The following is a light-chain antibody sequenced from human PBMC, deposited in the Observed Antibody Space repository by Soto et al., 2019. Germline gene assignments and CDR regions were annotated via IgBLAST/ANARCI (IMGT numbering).Light chain of an antibody. CDR3: QQRGNWPSLT. CDR2: DAS. CDR1: QSVSSY. V-gene: IGKV3-11*01. J-gene: IGKJ4*01. Sequence: EIVLTQAPATLSLSPGERATLSCRASQSVSSYLACYQHKPGQAPRLLIYDASSRATGIPARFSGSGSGTDFTLTISSLEPEDFAVYYCQQRGNWPSLTFGGGTKVEIK.